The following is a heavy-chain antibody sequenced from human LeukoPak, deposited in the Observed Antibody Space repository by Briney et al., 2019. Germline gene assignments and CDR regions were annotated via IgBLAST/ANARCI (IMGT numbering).Heavy chain of an antibody. J-gene: IGHJ4*02. V-gene: IGHV3-48*03. CDR3: ARVTYGSGTYGAFDY. CDR1: GFTFSSYE. Sequence: GGSLRLSCAASGFTFSSYEMNWVRQAPGKGLEWVSYISSSGSTIYYADSVKGRFTISRDNSKNTLYLQMNSLRAEDTAVYYCARVTYGSGTYGAFDYWGQGTLVTVSS. D-gene: IGHD3-10*01. CDR2: ISSSGSTI.